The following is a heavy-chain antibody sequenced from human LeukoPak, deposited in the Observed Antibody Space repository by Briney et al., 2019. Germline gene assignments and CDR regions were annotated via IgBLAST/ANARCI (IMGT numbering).Heavy chain of an antibody. V-gene: IGHV1-69*06. CDR2: IIPIFGTA. D-gene: IGHD1-14*01. CDR1: GGTFSSYA. J-gene: IGHJ1*01. Sequence: SVKISYKASGGTFSSYAISWVRQAPGQGLEWMGGIIPIFGTANYAQKFQGRVTITADKSTSTAYMELSSLRSEDTAVYYCAREKDNQGYFQHWGQGTLVTVSS. CDR3: AREKDNQGYFQH.